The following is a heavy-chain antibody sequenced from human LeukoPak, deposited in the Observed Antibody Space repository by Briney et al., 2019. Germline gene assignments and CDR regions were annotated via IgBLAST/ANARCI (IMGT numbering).Heavy chain of an antibody. V-gene: IGHV4-59*01. CDR2: IYCSGST. CDR1: GGSISSYY. D-gene: IGHD3-16*01. J-gene: IGHJ6*02. CDR3: ARNLDRSTIWGYYGMDV. Sequence: SETLSLTCTVSGGSISSYYWSWIRQPPGKGLEWIGYIYCSGSTNYNPSLKSRVTISVDTSKNQFSLKLSSVTAADTAVYYCARNLDRSTIWGYYGMDVWGQGTTVTVSS.